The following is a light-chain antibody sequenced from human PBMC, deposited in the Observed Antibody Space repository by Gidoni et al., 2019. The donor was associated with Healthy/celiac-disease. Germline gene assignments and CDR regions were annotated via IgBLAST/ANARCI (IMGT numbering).Light chain of an antibody. CDR2: GAS. J-gene: IGKJ2*03. CDR1: QSVSSSY. Sequence: ELVLTQSPRTLSLSPGERATLSCRASQSVSSSYLAWYQQKPGQAPRLPIYGASSRATGIPDRFSGSGSGTDFTLTISRLEPEDFAVYYCQQYGSSPPYSFGQGTKLEIK. V-gene: IGKV3-20*01. CDR3: QQYGSSPPYS.